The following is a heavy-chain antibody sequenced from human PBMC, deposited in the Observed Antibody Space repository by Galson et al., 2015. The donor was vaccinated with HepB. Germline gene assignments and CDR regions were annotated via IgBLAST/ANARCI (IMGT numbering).Heavy chain of an antibody. V-gene: IGHV3-23*01. CDR2: ISGTSTST. CDR1: GFTFSRHV. CDR3: AKRIQGRLGESFDAFDI. D-gene: IGHD3-10*01. J-gene: IGHJ3*02. Sequence: LRLSCAASGFTFSRHVMSWVRQAPGKGLEWISTISGTSTSTYYADSVKGRFTISRDNSKNTLYLQMNSLRAEDTAIYYCAKRIQGRLGESFDAFDIWGQGTMVTVSS.